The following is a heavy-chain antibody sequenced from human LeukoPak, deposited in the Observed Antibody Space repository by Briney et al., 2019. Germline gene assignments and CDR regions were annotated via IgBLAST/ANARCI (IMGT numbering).Heavy chain of an antibody. Sequence: SETLSLTCAVSGYSISSGYYWSWIRQPPGKGLEWIGYIYYSGSTNYNPSLKSRVTISVDTSKNQFSLKLSSVTAADTAVYYCASGYCSGGSCYEYPDAFDIWGQGTMVTVSS. CDR1: GYSISSGYY. D-gene: IGHD2-15*01. V-gene: IGHV4-61*01. CDR3: ASGYCSGGSCYEYPDAFDI. CDR2: IYYSGST. J-gene: IGHJ3*02.